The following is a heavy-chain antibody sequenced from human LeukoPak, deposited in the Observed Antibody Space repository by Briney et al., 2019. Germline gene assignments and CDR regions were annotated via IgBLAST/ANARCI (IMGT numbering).Heavy chain of an antibody. D-gene: IGHD2-2*01. CDR3: AARGVVPADYYYYMDV. Sequence: GGTLRLSCAASGFTFSSYGMSWVRQAPGKGLEWVSAISGSGGSTYYADSVKGRFTISRDNSKNTLYLQMNSLRAEDTAVYYCAARGVVPADYYYYMDVWGKGTTVTISS. CDR2: ISGSGGST. J-gene: IGHJ6*03. V-gene: IGHV3-23*01. CDR1: GFTFSSYG.